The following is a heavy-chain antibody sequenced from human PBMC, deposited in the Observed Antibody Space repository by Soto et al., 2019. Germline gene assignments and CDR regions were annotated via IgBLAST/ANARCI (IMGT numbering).Heavy chain of an antibody. CDR1: GFTFRSHT. CDR3: ARANTAVXXXYYFAMDV. J-gene: IGHJ6*04. V-gene: IGHV3-23*01. CDR2: IRGSGDST. D-gene: IGHD6-19*01. Sequence: GGSLRLSCAASGFTFRSHTMAWVRQGPGKGLEWVSAIRGSGDSTEYADSVKGRFTVSRDNYSNSLYLQMNNLRGDDTALYYCARANTAVXXXYYFAMDVXXXGTTVTVSS.